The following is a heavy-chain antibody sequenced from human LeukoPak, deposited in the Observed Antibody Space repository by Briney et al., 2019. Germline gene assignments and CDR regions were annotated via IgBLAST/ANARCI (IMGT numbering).Heavy chain of an antibody. CDR2: FGPEDGET. Sequence: ASVKVSCKVSGYTLTELSMHWVRRAPGNRLEWMGGFGPEDGETIYAQKFQGRVTMTEDTSTATAYMELSSLLSEDTAVYYCATDNHSIFAVAIHHWGQGTLVTVSS. CDR3: ATDNHSIFAVAIHH. D-gene: IGHD3-3*01. CDR1: GYTLTELS. J-gene: IGHJ5*02. V-gene: IGHV1-24*01.